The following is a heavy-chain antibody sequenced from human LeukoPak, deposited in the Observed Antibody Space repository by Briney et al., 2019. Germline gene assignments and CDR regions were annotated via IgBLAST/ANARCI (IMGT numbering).Heavy chain of an antibody. V-gene: IGHV3-30*02. D-gene: IGHD6-19*01. Sequence: GGSLRLSCAASGFTFSSYSMNWVRQAPGKGLEWVSFIRYDGSNKYYADSVKGQFTISRDNSKNTLFLQMNSLRAEDTAVYYCAKDPHPYSSFYYFDYWGQGTLVTVSS. CDR3: AKDPHPYSSFYYFDY. J-gene: IGHJ4*02. CDR2: IRYDGSNK. CDR1: GFTFSSYS.